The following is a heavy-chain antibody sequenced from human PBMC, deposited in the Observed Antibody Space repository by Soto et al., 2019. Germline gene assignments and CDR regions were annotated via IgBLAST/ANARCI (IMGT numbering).Heavy chain of an antibody. V-gene: IGHV1-69*13. Sequence: VASVKVSCKASGGTFSSYAISWVRQAPGQGLEWMGGIIPIFGTANYAQKFQGRVTITADESTSTAYMELSSLRSEDTAVYYCARNSIDLLGHNYYYYGMDVWGQGTTVTVSS. CDR3: ARNSIDLLGHNYYYYGMDV. CDR2: IIPIFGTA. D-gene: IGHD2-8*02. CDR1: GGTFSSYA. J-gene: IGHJ6*02.